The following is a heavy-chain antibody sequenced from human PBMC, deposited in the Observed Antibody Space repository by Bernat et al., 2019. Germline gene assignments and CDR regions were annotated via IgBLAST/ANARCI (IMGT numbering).Heavy chain of an antibody. CDR2: VHSDGSST. V-gene: IGHV3-74*01. J-gene: IGHJ6*02. CDR1: GFTFNTYW. CDR3: ARDRAYGMDV. Sequence: EVQLVESGGGLVQPGGSLRLSCAASGFTFNTYWMHWARQAPGKGLVWVSRVHSDGSSTNYADSVKGRFTISRDNAKNTLYLQMNSLRAEDTAVYYCARDRAYGMDVWGQGTTVTVSS.